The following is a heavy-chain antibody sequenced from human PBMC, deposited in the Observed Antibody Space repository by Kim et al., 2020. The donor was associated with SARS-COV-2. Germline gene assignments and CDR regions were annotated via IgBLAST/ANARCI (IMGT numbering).Heavy chain of an antibody. D-gene: IGHD5-18*01. CDR2: ISSSGSTI. Sequence: GGSLRLSCAASGFTFSDYYMSWIRQAPGKGLEWVSYISSSGSTIYYADSVKVRFTISRDNAKNSLYLQMNSLRAEDTAVYYCARDGGLQLWLRNYYYGMDVWGQGTTVTVSS. J-gene: IGHJ6*02. CDR1: GFTFSDYY. V-gene: IGHV3-11*04. CDR3: ARDGGLQLWLRNYYYGMDV.